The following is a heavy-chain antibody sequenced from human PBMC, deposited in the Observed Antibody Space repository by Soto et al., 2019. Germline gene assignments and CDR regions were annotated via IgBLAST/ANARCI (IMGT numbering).Heavy chain of an antibody. V-gene: IGHV1-18*04. CDR2: ICAYNGNT. J-gene: IGHJ6*02. D-gene: IGHD3-10*01. CDR1: GYTVTSYG. Sequence: ASVKVSCKASGYTVTSYGISWVRQAPGQGLEWMGWICAYNGNTNYAQKLQGRVTMTTDTSTSTAYMELRSLRSDDTAVYYCALPAYGPYGMDVWGQGTTVTVS. CDR3: ALPAYGPYGMDV.